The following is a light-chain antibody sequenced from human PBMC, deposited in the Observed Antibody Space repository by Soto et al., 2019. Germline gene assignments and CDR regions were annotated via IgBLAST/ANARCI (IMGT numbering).Light chain of an antibody. J-gene: IGLJ2*01. Sequence: QSVLTQPPSVSAAPGQKVTISCSGSSSNIGNNYVFWYQQLPGTAPKLLIYDNDKRPSGIPDRFSGSKSGTSATLGITGLRTGDEADYYCETWESSLSAGVFGGGTKVTVL. CDR1: SSNIGNNY. V-gene: IGLV1-51*01. CDR3: ETWESSLSAGV. CDR2: DND.